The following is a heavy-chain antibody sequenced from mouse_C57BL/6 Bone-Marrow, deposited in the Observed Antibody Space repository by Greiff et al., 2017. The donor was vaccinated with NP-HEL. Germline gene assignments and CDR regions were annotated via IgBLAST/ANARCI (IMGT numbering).Heavy chain of an antibody. CDR2: ILPSIGRT. CDR3: ARGDYYGSSPFAY. CDR1: DSEVFPIAY. D-gene: IGHD1-1*01. V-gene: IGHV15-2*01. J-gene: IGHJ3*01. Sequence: QVQLQQSGSELRSPGSSVKLSCKDFDSEVFPIAYMSWVRQKPGHGFEWIGGILPSIGRTIYGEKFEDKATLDADTLSNTAYLELNSLTSEDSAIYYCARGDYYGSSPFAYWGQGTLVTVSA.